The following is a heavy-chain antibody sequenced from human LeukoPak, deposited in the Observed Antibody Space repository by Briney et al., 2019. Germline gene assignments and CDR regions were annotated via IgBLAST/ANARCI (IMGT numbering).Heavy chain of an antibody. J-gene: IGHJ4*02. CDR3: ARYALYDSSGYYYKYYFDY. V-gene: IGHV3-53*01. Sequence: GGSLRLSCTASGFTVSSNYMSWVRQAPGKGLEWVSVIYSGGSTYYADSVKGRFTISRDNSKNTLYLQMSSLRAEDTAVYYCARYALYDSSGYYYKYYFDYWGQGTLVTVSS. CDR1: GFTVSSNY. CDR2: IYSGGST. D-gene: IGHD3-22*01.